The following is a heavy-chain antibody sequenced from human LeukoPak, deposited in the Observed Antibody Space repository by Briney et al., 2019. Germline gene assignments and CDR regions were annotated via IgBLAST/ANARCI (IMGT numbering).Heavy chain of an antibody. CDR1: RFTFSNYG. CDR3: AKGGWA. J-gene: IGHJ5*02. Sequence: GGTLRLSCAASRFTFSNYGMSWVRQAPGKGLEWVAVISYDGSNKYYADSVKGRFTISRDNSKNTLYLQMNSLRAEDTAVYYCAKGGWALGQGTLVTVSS. V-gene: IGHV3-30*18. CDR2: ISYDGSNK. D-gene: IGHD6-19*01.